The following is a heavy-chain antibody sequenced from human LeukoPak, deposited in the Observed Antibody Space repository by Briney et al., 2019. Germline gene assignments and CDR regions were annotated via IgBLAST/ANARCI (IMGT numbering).Heavy chain of an antibody. V-gene: IGHV7-4-1*02. CDR3: ARPSRYSSPSGDYYYMDV. D-gene: IGHD6-6*01. Sequence: GASVKVSCKASGYTFTSYGISWVRQAPGQGLEWMGWINTNTGSPTYAQGFTGRFVFSLDTSVSTAYLQISSLKAEDTAVYYCARPSRYSSPSGDYYYMDVWGKGTTVTVSS. CDR1: GYTFTSYG. J-gene: IGHJ6*03. CDR2: INTNTGSP.